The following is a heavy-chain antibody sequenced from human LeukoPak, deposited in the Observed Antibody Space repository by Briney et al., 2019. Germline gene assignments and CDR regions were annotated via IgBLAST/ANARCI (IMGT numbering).Heavy chain of an antibody. CDR1: GFTVSSNY. CDR2: IYSGGST. D-gene: IGHD2-2*01. CDR3: ARDRGCSSTSCYEYCYYGMDV. V-gene: IGHV3-66*01. Sequence: QPGGSLRLSCAASGFTVSSNYMSWVRQAPGKGLEWVSVIYSGGSTYYADSVKGRFTISRDNSKNTLYLQMNSLRAEDTAVYYCARDRGCSSTSCYEYCYYGMDVWGQGTTVTVSS. J-gene: IGHJ6*02.